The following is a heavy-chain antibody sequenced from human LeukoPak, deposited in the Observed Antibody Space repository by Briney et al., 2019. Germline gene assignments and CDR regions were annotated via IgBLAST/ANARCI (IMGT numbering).Heavy chain of an antibody. J-gene: IGHJ4*02. CDR3: ARGNYDSSGYYPRFDY. D-gene: IGHD3-22*01. Sequence: SETLSLTCTVSGGSISTYYWSWIRQSPIKGLEWIGYIYYSGSTNYNPSLKRRVTISVDTSKNQFSLKLNSVTAADTAVYFCARGNYDSSGYYPRFDYWGQGTLVTVSS. V-gene: IGHV4-59*01. CDR2: IYYSGST. CDR1: GGSISTYY.